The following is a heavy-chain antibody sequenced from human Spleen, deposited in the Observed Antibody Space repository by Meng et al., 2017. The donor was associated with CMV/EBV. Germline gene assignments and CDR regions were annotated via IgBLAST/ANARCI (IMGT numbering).Heavy chain of an antibody. V-gene: IGHV3-9*01. CDR1: GFTFDDYA. Sequence: LSLTCAASGFTFDDYAMHWVRQAPGKGLEWVSGISWNSGSIGYADSVKGRFTISRDNAKNSLYLQMNSLRAEDTALYYCATLNIAAAGNIRSAFDIWGQGAMVTVSS. CDR3: ATLNIAAAGNIRSAFDI. CDR2: ISWNSGSI. D-gene: IGHD6-13*01. J-gene: IGHJ3*02.